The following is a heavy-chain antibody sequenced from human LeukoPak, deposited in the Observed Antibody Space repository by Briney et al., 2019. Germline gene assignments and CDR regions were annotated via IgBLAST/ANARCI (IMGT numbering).Heavy chain of an antibody. D-gene: IGHD3-3*01. Sequence: SVKVSCKASGGTFSSYAISWVRQAPGQGLEWMGGIIPIFGTANYAQKFQGRVTITADESTRTAYMELSSLRSEDTAVYYCASHNVYYDFWSGYREYDAFDIWGQGTMVTVSS. CDR1: GGTFSSYA. CDR3: ASHNVYYDFWSGYREYDAFDI. J-gene: IGHJ3*02. V-gene: IGHV1-69*13. CDR2: IIPIFGTA.